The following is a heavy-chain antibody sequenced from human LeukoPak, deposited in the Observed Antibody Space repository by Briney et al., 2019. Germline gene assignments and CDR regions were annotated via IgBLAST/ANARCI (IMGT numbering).Heavy chain of an antibody. J-gene: IGHJ4*02. V-gene: IGHV4-34*01. Sequence: SETLPLTCAVYGGSFSGYYWSWIRQPPGKGLEWIGEINHSGSTNYNPSLKSRVTISVDTSKNQFSLKLSSVTAADTAVYYCARGVWLSRYFFDYWGQGTLVTVSS. CDR3: ARGVWLSRYFFDY. D-gene: IGHD3-9*01. CDR1: GGSFSGYY. CDR2: INHSGST.